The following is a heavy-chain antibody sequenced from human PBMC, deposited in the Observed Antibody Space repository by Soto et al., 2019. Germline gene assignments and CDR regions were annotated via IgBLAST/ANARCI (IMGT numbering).Heavy chain of an antibody. CDR1: GGTFSSYT. D-gene: IGHD3-3*01. Sequence: QVQLVQSGAEVKKPGSSVKVSCKASGGTFSSYTISWVRQAPGQGLEWMGRIIPILGIANYAQKFQGRVTITADKSTSTAYMELSSLRSEDTAVYYCASGSYYDFWSGYSVAGPRDLDYWGQGTLVTVSS. J-gene: IGHJ4*02. CDR3: ASGSYYDFWSGYSVAGPRDLDY. V-gene: IGHV1-69*02. CDR2: IIPILGIA.